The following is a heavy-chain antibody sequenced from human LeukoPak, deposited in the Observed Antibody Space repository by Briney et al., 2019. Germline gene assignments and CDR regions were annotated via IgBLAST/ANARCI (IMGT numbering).Heavy chain of an antibody. V-gene: IGHV4-39*07. CDR2: IFYSGST. Sequence: SETLSLTCTVSGGSISTSNYYWGWIRQPPGKGLEWIGNIFYSGSTYYSPSLKSRVTISLDTSRNQSSLKLNSVTAADTAVYYCARGGYYGSGNDFRFDPWGQGTLVTVSS. CDR1: GGSISTSNYY. J-gene: IGHJ5*02. D-gene: IGHD3-10*01. CDR3: ARGGYYGSGNDFRFDP.